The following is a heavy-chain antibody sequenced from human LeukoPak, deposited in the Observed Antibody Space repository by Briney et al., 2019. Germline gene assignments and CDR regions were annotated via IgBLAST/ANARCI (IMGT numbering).Heavy chain of an antibody. CDR1: GFTFSNAW. J-gene: IGHJ6*03. D-gene: IGHD3-22*01. Sequence: GGSLRLSCAASGFTFSNAWMSWVRQAPGKGLDWVGRIKSKTDGGTTDYAAPVKGRFTISRDNSENTLYLQMNSLRAEDTAVYYCAKRGYYYDSSGYNYYYDMDVWGKGATVTVSS. CDR3: AKRGYYYDSSGYNYYYDMDV. CDR2: IKSKTDGGTT. V-gene: IGHV3-15*01.